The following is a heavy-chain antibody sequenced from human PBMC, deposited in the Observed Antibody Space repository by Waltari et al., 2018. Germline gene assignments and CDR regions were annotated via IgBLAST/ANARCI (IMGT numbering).Heavy chain of an antibody. V-gene: IGHV4-61*08. CDR2: IYYSGST. D-gene: IGHD3-22*01. CDR1: GDSISSNGNY. Sequence: QLQLQESGPGLVDPSETLSLTCTVSGDSISSNGNYWGWVRQPPGKGLEWIGYIYYSGSTNYNTSLKSRVTISVDTSKNQFSLKLSSVTAADTAVYYCARAYSYDSSGYSYYFDYWGQGTLVTVSS. J-gene: IGHJ4*02. CDR3: ARAYSYDSSGYSYYFDY.